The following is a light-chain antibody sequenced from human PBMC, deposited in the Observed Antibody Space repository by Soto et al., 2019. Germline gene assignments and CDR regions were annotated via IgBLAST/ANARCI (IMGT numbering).Light chain of an antibody. J-gene: IGKJ2*01. CDR2: GAS. Sequence: EIVLTQSPGTLTLAPGERATLSCRASQRVKSGYLAWYQQKPGQPPRLLISGASSRATGIPNRFSGGGSGTDFTLTISGLAHEDFAVYYCQQDGTDHMYTFGQGTKLEIK. V-gene: IGKV3-20*01. CDR3: QQDGTDHMYT. CDR1: QRVKSGY.